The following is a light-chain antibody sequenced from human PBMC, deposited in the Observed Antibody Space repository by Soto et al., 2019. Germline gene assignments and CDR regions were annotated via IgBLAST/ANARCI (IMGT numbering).Light chain of an antibody. Sequence: EIVMTQSPATLSVSPGERATLSCRASQSVSSHLAWYQQKPGQAPRLPMFDASTRATGVPARLSGSGSGTEFTLTISSLQSEDLGVYYCHQYHDWPQTFGQGTKVEIK. CDR1: QSVSSH. V-gene: IGKV3-15*01. CDR2: DAS. CDR3: HQYHDWPQT. J-gene: IGKJ1*01.